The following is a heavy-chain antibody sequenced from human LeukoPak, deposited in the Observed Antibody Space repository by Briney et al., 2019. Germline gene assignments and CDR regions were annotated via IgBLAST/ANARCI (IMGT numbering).Heavy chain of an antibody. CDR3: AKDPNRLLWFGELSPIVDY. V-gene: IGHV3-9*01. D-gene: IGHD3-10*01. CDR1: GFTFDDYA. Sequence: GGSLRLSCAASGFTFDDYAMHWVRHAPGKGLEWVSGISWNSGSIGYADSVKGRFTISRDNAKNSLYLQMNSLRAEDTALYYCAKDPNRLLWFGELSPIVDYWGQGTLVTVSS. J-gene: IGHJ4*02. CDR2: ISWNSGSI.